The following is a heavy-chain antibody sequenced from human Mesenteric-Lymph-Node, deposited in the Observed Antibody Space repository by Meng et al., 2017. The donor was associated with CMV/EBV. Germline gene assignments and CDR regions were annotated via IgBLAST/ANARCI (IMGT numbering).Heavy chain of an antibody. V-gene: IGHV4-61*01. CDR2: ISYSGNT. Sequence: TVSGFSVSRGSSSLAWIRPPPGKGLELIGYISYSGNTNYNPSLKSRLTISLDTSKNQFSLNLTSVTAADTAMYYCVSGTSYSASGEYWGQGILVTVSS. J-gene: IGHJ4*02. CDR1: GFSVSRGSSS. D-gene: IGHD3-10*01. CDR3: VSGTSYSASGEY.